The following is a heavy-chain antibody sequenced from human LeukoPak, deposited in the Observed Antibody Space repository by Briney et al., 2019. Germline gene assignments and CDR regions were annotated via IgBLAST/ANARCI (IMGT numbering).Heavy chain of an antibody. J-gene: IGHJ6*02. CDR3: ARLSEQWLGPYYYYYGMDV. Sequence: SETLSLTCTVSGGSISSYYWSWTRQPPGKGLEWIGYIYYSGSTNYNPSLKSRVTISVDTSKNQFSLKLSSVTAADTAVYYCARLSEQWLGPYYYYYGMDVWGQGTTVTVSS. V-gene: IGHV4-59*08. D-gene: IGHD6-19*01. CDR1: GGSISSYY. CDR2: IYYSGST.